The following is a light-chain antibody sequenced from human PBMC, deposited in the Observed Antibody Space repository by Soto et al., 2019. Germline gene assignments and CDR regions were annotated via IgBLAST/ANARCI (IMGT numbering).Light chain of an antibody. CDR1: QSVSSSY. Sequence: EIVLTQSPGTLSLSPGERATLSCRASQSVSSSYLSWYQQKPGQAPRLLIYGASSRATGIPDRFSGSGSGTDFSRTISRLEPEDFAVYYCQQYGSSPPITCGQGTRQEIK. V-gene: IGKV3-20*01. J-gene: IGKJ5*01. CDR2: GAS. CDR3: QQYGSSPPIT.